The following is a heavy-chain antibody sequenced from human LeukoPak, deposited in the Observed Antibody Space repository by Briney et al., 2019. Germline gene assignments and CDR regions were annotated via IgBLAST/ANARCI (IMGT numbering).Heavy chain of an antibody. CDR2: IRSKAYGGTT. J-gene: IGHJ6*02. CDR1: GFTFGDYA. D-gene: IGHD3-22*01. Sequence: PGGSLRLSCTASGFTFGDYAMSWFRQAPGKGLEWVGFIRSKAYGGTTEYAASVKGRFTISRDDSKSIAYLQMNSLKTEDTAVYYCTRVGTEDSSGYFYYYYGMDVWGQGTTVTVSS. CDR3: TRVGTEDSSGYFYYYYGMDV. V-gene: IGHV3-49*03.